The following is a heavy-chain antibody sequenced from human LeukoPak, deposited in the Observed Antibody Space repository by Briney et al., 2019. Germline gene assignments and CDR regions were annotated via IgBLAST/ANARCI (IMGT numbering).Heavy chain of an antibody. CDR3: AREFLEWLSWFDP. V-gene: IGHV1-69*01. CDR2: IIPIFGTA. Sequence: XSVKVSCKASGGTFSSYAISWVRQAPGQGLEWMGGIIPIFGTANYAQKFQGRVTITADESTSTAYMELSSLRSEDTAVYYCAREFLEWLSWFDPWGQGTLVTVSS. J-gene: IGHJ5*02. CDR1: GGTFSSYA. D-gene: IGHD3-3*01.